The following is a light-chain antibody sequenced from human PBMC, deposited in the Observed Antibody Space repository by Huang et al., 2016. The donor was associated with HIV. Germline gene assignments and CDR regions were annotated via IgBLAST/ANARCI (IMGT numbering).Light chain of an antibody. Sequence: EVVLTQSPGTLSLSPGERATLSCRASQIVGSRYLAWYQQKPGQPPRLLIYGASSRATGITDRFSGSGSGTDFTLTISRLEPEDFAVYYCQQYGISPYTFGQGTKLEIK. CDR3: QQYGISPYT. CDR2: GAS. J-gene: IGKJ2*01. CDR1: QIVGSRY. V-gene: IGKV3-20*01.